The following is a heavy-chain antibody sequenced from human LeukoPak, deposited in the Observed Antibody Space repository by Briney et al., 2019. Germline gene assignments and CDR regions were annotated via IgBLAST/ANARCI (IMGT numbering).Heavy chain of an antibody. CDR3: ARLEVAHGRYFDY. D-gene: IGHD1-26*01. V-gene: IGHV4-4*09. J-gene: IGHJ4*02. CDR1: GDSISGYY. CDR2: IYTSGST. Sequence: SETLSLTCTVSGDSISGYYWGWIRHPPGKGLEWIGYIYTSGSTNYNPSLKSRVTISVDTSKNQFSLKLSSVTAADTAVYYCARLEVAHGRYFDYWGQGTLVTVSS.